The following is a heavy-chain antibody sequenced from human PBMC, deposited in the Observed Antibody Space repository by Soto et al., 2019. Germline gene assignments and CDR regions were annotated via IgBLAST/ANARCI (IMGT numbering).Heavy chain of an antibody. CDR3: AGHSSSSYYFDY. V-gene: IGHV3-74*01. CDR1: GFTFSSYW. D-gene: IGHD6-6*01. Sequence: PGGSLRLSCAASGFTFSSYWMHWVRQAPGKGLVWVSRINSDGSSTSYADPVKGRFTISRDNAKNTLYLQMNSLRAEDTAVYYCAGHSSSSYYFDYWGQGTLVTVSS. J-gene: IGHJ4*02. CDR2: INSDGSST.